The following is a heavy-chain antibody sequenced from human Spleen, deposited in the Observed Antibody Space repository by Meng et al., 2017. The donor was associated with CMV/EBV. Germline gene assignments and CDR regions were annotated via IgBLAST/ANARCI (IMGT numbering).Heavy chain of an antibody. V-gene: IGHV1-18*01. Sequence: ASVKVSCKASGGTFSSYTISWVRQAPGQGLEWMGWISAYNGNTNYAQKLQGRVTMTTDTSTSTAYMELRSLRSDDTAVYYCARSAGPSLYYYYGMDVWGQGTTVTVSS. CDR3: ARSAGPSLYYYYGMDV. CDR1: GGTFSSYT. D-gene: IGHD4/OR15-4a*01. CDR2: ISAYNGNT. J-gene: IGHJ6*02.